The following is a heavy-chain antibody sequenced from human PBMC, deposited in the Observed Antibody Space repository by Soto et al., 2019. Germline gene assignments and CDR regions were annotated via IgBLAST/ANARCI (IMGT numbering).Heavy chain of an antibody. CDR2: ISYDGSNK. Sequence: GGSLRLSCAASGFTFSSYGMHWVRQAPGKGLEWVAVISYDGSNKYYADSVKGRFTISRDNSKNTLYLQMNSLRAEDTAVYYCAKCGAAGIIDGYYYTDMDVWGQGATLTVSS. D-gene: IGHD6-13*01. CDR3: AKCGAAGIIDGYYYTDMDV. J-gene: IGHJ6*02. CDR1: GFTFSSYG. V-gene: IGHV3-30*18.